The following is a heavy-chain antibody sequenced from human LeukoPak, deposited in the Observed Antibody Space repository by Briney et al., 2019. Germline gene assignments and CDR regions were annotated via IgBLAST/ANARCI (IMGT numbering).Heavy chain of an antibody. V-gene: IGHV3-23*01. CDR1: GFTFSSYA. CDR3: AKDPRVGSSPLISGVDY. J-gene: IGHJ4*02. Sequence: GGSLRLSCAASGFTFSSYAMSWVRQAPGKGLEWVSAIIGSGGSTYYADSVKGRFTISRDNSKNTLYLQMNSLRAEDTAVYYCAKDPRVGSSPLISGVDYWGQGTLVTVSS. D-gene: IGHD1-26*01. CDR2: IIGSGGST.